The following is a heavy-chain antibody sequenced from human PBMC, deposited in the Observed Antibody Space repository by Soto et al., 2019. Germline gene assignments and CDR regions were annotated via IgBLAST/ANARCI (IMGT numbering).Heavy chain of an antibody. CDR3: ARSRLSCSSTSCGANWFDP. CDR1: GYTFTSYD. D-gene: IGHD2-2*01. J-gene: IGHJ5*02. CDR2: MNPNSGNT. V-gene: IGHV1-8*01. Sequence: ASVKVSCKASGYTFTSYDINWVRQATGQGLEWMGWMNPNSGNTGYAQKFQGRVTMTRNTSISTAYMELSSLRSEDTAVYYCARSRLSCSSTSCGANWFDPWGQGTLVTVS.